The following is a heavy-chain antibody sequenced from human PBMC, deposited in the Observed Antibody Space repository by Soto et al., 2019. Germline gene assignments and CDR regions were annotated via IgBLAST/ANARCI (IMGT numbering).Heavy chain of an antibody. CDR3: FLPLGSIDP. CDR1: AGSLRSGGYY. J-gene: IGHJ5*02. D-gene: IGHD3-10*01. Sequence: TLPLTCTVSAGSLRSGGYYWSWIRQHPGKGLEWIGYIYYSGSTYYNPSLKSRVTISVDTSKNQFSLKLSSVTAADTAVLLSFLPLGSIDPWCQGTLVTVSS. V-gene: IGHV4-31*03. CDR2: IYYSGST.